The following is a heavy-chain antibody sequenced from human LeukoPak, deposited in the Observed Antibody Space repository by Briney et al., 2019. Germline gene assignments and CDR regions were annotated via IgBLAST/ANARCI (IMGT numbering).Heavy chain of an antibody. V-gene: IGHV4-61*02. CDR2: IYASGST. CDR1: GGSISSGSSY. Sequence: PSETLSLTCTVSGGSISSGSSYWSWIRQPAGKALEWIGRIYASGSTNYNPSLKSRVTISEDTSKNQFSLMLTSVTAADTAVYYCATESYYDGTGYYLLDYWGQGTLVTVSS. D-gene: IGHD3-22*01. CDR3: ATESYYDGTGYYLLDY. J-gene: IGHJ4*02.